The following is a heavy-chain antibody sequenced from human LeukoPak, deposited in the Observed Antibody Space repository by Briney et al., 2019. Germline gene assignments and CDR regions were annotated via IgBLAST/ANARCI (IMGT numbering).Heavy chain of an antibody. J-gene: IGHJ4*02. D-gene: IGHD2-15*01. V-gene: IGHV4-39*01. CDR1: GGSFSSSSYY. CDR3: ARPSRGGGLSSFDD. Sequence: PSETLSLTCTVSGGSFSSSSYYWGWIRQPPGKGLEWIGSISYSGSTYYNPSLKSRVTISVDTSNNQISLKLSSVTAADTAIYYCARPSRGGGLSSFDDWGQGTLVTVSS. CDR2: ISYSGST.